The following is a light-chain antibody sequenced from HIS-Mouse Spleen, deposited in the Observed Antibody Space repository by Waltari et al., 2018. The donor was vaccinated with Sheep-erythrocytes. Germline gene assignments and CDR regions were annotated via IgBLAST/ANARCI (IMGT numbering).Light chain of an antibody. Sequence: QSALTQPPSASGSPGQSVTISCTGTSSDVGGYNYVSWYQQHPGKAPKLMIYEVSKRPEGVPDRCCGSKSGNTASLTVSGLQAEDEADYYCSSYAGSNNWVFGGGTKLTVL. V-gene: IGLV2-8*01. J-gene: IGLJ3*02. CDR2: EVS. CDR1: SSDVGGYNY. CDR3: SSYAGSNNWV.